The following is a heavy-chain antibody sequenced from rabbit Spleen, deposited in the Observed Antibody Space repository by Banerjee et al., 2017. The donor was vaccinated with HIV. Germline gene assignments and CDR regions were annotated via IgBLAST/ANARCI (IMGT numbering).Heavy chain of an antibody. D-gene: IGHD8-1*01. Sequence: QEQLVESGGGLVKPEGSLTLACKASGFDFSRYYMSWVRQAPGKGLEWIGYIDPVFGITYYASWVNGRFSISRENTQNTVSLQMTSLTAADTATYFCARNLENYAGSSYLDLWGPGTLVTVS. CDR2: IDPVFGIT. CDR3: ARNLENYAGSSYLDL. V-gene: IGHV1S47*01. CDR1: GFDFSRYY. J-gene: IGHJ4*01.